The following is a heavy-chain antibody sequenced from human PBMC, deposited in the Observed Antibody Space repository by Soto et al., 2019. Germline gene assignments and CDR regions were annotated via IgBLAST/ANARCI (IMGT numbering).Heavy chain of an antibody. J-gene: IGHJ4*02. CDR3: ASLPLRSYYLET. V-gene: IGHV3-72*01. Sequence: EVQLVDSGGDLVQPGGSLRLSCAASGFTISDHYMDWVRQAPGKGLEWLGRSRNKANSYTTEYAASVKGRFIISRDDSQNSLSLQMNSLNTEDTAVYYCASLPLRSYYLETWGQGTLVTVSS. CDR2: SRNKANSYTT. D-gene: IGHD2-21*01. CDR1: GFTISDHY.